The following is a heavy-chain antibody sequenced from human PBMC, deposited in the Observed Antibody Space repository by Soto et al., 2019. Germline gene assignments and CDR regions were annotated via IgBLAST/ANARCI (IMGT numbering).Heavy chain of an antibody. V-gene: IGHV1-18*04. Sequence: AASVKVSCKASGYTSADFGISWVRQAPGQGLEWMGWVSGNNGASNPAPKVQGRITMTLDTSTGVSYMALRSLRSDDTAIYYCVRDQKYFRVNGNWFDSWGQVTLVTVSS. CDR3: VRDQKYFRVNGNWFDS. CDR2: VSGNNGAS. CDR1: GYTSADFG. D-gene: IGHD2-2*01. J-gene: IGHJ5*01.